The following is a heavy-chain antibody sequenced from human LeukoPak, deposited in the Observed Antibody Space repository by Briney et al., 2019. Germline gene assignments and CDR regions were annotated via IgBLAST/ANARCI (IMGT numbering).Heavy chain of an antibody. D-gene: IGHD6-19*01. CDR3: ARGGTTVAGTFWFDS. Sequence: KTSETLSLTCAVSGGSISSTNWWSWVRQPPGKGLEWIGEVYHTGSSNYNPSLKSRVTISVDKSKSQFSLNLSSVTAADTAVYYCARGGTTVAGTFWFDSWGQGTLVTVSS. J-gene: IGHJ5*01. V-gene: IGHV4-4*02. CDR1: GGSISSTNW. CDR2: VYHTGSS.